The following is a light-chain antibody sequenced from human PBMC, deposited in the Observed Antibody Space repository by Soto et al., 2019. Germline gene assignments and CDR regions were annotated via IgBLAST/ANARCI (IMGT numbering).Light chain of an antibody. CDR3: LQHNSYSWT. V-gene: IGKV1-17*01. Sequence: DIQMTQSPSSLSASVGDRVTITCRASQGIRNDLGWYQQKPGKAPKRLIYAASSLQSGVPSRFSGSGFGTESTLTIRSMQTEDFANYSCLQHNSYSWTFGQATKVDI. J-gene: IGKJ1*01. CDR1: QGIRND. CDR2: AAS.